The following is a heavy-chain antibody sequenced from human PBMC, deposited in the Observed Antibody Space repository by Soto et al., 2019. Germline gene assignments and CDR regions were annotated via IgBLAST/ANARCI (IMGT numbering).Heavy chain of an antibody. V-gene: IGHV3-7*05. CDR2: IKQDGSEK. J-gene: IGHJ4*02. D-gene: IGHD6-13*01. Sequence: GGSLRLSCVASGFTLSNYWMTWVRQAPGKGLEWVANIKQDGSEKYYVDSVKGRFTISRDNTKDSVNLQMNSLRAEDTAGYYCARAGIAATQRLLFFDSWGQGPLVTVSS. CDR1: GFTLSNYW. CDR3: ARAGIAATQRLLFFDS.